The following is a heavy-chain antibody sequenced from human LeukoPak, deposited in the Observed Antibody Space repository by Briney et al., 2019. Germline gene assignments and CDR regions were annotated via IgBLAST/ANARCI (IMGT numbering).Heavy chain of an antibody. CDR3: ANSNYYDSSGFDY. D-gene: IGHD3-22*01. V-gene: IGHV4-59*08. Sequence: SETLSLTCTVSGGSINYYYWMWIRQPPGKGLEWIGYIYYSGGTHYNPSLKSRVTMLVDTSKNQFSLKLSSVTAADTAVYYCANSNYYDSSGFDYWGQGTLVTVSS. CDR1: GGSINYYY. CDR2: IYYSGGT. J-gene: IGHJ4*02.